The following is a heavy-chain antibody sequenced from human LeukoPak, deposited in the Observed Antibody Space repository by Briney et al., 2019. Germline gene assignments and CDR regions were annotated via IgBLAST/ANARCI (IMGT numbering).Heavy chain of an antibody. CDR2: INWDGGST. CDR1: GFNFEDYT. D-gene: IGHD2-2*02. CDR3: TKGSNTWPSLFDY. Sequence: GGSLRLSCAASGFNFEDYTMHWVRQTPGKGLEWVSLINWDGGSTYYADSVKGRFAISRDNNKNSLYLQMTSLRTEDTALYYCTKGSNTWPSLFDYWGQGTLVTVSS. V-gene: IGHV3-43*01. J-gene: IGHJ4*02.